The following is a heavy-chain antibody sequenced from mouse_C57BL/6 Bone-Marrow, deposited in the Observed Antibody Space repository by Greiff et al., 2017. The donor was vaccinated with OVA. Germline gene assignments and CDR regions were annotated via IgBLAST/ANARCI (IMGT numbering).Heavy chain of an antibody. CDR3: TRVDYGSGYGFAY. Sequence: QVQLQQSGAELVRPGASVTLSCKASGYTFTDYEMHWVKQTPVHGLKWIGAIDPETGGTAYNQKFKGKAILTADKSSSTAYMELRSLTSEDSAVYYCTRVDYGSGYGFAYWGQGTLVTVSA. CDR2: IDPETGGT. J-gene: IGHJ3*01. D-gene: IGHD1-1*01. V-gene: IGHV1-15*01. CDR1: GYTFTDYE.